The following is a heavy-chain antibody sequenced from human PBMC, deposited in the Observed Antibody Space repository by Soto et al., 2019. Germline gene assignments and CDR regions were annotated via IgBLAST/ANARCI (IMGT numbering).Heavy chain of an antibody. Sequence: EVQLLESGGGLVQPGGSLRLSCAASGFTFSSFAMSWVRQAPGKGLEWVSAIGSRGDSTYYADSVKGRFTISRDNSKNTLSLQMKSLRAEDTAVYYCAKDLIYGYNSGRPFDSWGQGTLVTVSS. J-gene: IGHJ4*02. CDR2: IGSRGDST. V-gene: IGHV3-23*01. D-gene: IGHD6-19*01. CDR1: GFTFSSFA. CDR3: AKDLIYGYNSGRPFDS.